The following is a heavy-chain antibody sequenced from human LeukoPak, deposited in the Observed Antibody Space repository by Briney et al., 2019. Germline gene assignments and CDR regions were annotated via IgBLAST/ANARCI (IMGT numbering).Heavy chain of an antibody. D-gene: IGHD3-3*01. V-gene: IGHV4-30-4*08. CDR2: IYYSGST. Sequence: PSQTLSLTCTVSGGSISSGDYYWSWIRQPPGKGREWIGYIYYSGSTYYNPSLKRRVTLSVDTSKNQFSLKLSSVTAADTAVYYCARERNLRFLEWSLDYWGQGTLVTVSS. CDR3: ARERNLRFLEWSLDY. J-gene: IGHJ4*02. CDR1: GGSISSGDYY.